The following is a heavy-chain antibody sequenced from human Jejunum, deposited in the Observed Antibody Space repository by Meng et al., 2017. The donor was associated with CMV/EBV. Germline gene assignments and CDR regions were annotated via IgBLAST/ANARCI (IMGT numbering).Heavy chain of an antibody. CDR2: DHYRGKT. D-gene: IGHD1-26*01. CDR3: VAIVGLTFDF. CDR1: GGSVSGTSYY. V-gene: IGHV4-61*01. J-gene: IGHJ4*02. Sequence: ASGGSVSGTSYYWSWIRQSPGKGLEWIGYDHYRGKTKYNTSLESRVSTSVDTSKNQFSLKLSSVTAADTAMYYCVAIVGLTFDFWGQGTLVTVSS.